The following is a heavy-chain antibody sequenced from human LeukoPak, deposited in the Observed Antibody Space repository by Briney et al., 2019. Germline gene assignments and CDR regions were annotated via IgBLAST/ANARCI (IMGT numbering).Heavy chain of an antibody. CDR3: ARGMDGRAFDI. CDR1: GFTFSSYG. Sequence: PGGSLRLSCAASGFTFSSYGMHWVRQAPGKGLEWVAVIWYDGSNKYYADSVKGRFTISRDNSKNTLYLQMNSLRAEDTAVYYCARGMDGRAFDIWGQGTMVTVSS. D-gene: IGHD2-2*03. V-gene: IGHV3-33*01. CDR2: IWYDGSNK. J-gene: IGHJ3*02.